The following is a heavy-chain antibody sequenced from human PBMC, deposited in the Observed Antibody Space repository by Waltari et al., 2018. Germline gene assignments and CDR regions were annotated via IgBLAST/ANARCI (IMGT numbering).Heavy chain of an antibody. CDR1: GGSISSYY. CDR2: ISYCGTT. V-gene: IGHV4-59*01. D-gene: IGHD4-17*01. J-gene: IGHJ6*03. Sequence: QVQLQESGPGLVKPSETLSLTCTVSGGSISSYYWSWIRPPPGRGLELIGYISYCGTTNYNPSLKSRVTISVDTSKNQFSLKLSSVTAADTAVYYCARSPYGGNYFNYYYMDVWGKGTTVTVSS. CDR3: ARSPYGGNYFNYYYMDV.